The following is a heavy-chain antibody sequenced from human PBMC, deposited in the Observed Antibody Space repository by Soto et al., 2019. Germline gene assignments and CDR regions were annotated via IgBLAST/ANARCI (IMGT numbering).Heavy chain of an antibody. CDR3: ARGGGLRYFATTDYFDY. V-gene: IGHV1-69*13. CDR1: GCTFSCYA. CDR2: NIPLFGTA. J-gene: IGHJ4*02. D-gene: IGHD3-9*01. Sequence: SVKVSCKASGCTFSCYAISRVRQAPGQGLEWMGGNIPLFGTANYAQKFQGRVTITADESTSTAYMELSSLRSEDTAVYYCARGGGLRYFATTDYFDYWGQGTLVTVSS.